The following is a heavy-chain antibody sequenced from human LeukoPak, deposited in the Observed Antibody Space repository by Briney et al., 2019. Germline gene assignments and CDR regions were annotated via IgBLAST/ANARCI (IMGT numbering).Heavy chain of an antibody. V-gene: IGHV4-61*02. CDR2: IYISGST. Sequence: SETLSLTCTVSGGSISSGSYYWSWIRQPAGKGLEWIGRIYISGSTNYNPSLKSRVTISVDTSKNQFSLKLSSVTAADTAVYYCARGSSWYQTNFDYWGQGTLVTVSS. CDR1: GGSISSGSYY. J-gene: IGHJ4*02. CDR3: ARGSSWYQTNFDY. D-gene: IGHD6-13*01.